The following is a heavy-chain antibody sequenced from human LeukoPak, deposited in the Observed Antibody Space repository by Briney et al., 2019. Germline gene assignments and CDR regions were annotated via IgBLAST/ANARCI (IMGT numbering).Heavy chain of an antibody. CDR3: GRVGCTGGNCKPYAYYATDV. Sequence: PGGSLRLSCAASGFTFNTYAMHWVRQAPGKGLEGVAIIWYDGSDKYYADSVRGRFAISRDNSKNTLYLQMNSLRAEDTAVYYCGRVGCTGGNCKPYAYYATDVWGQGTTVTVSS. D-gene: IGHD2-15*01. CDR2: IWYDGSDK. CDR1: GFTFNTYA. J-gene: IGHJ6*02. V-gene: IGHV3-33*01.